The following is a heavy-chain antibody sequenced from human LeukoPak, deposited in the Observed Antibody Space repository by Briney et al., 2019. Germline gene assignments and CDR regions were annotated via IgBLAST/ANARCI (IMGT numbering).Heavy chain of an antibody. J-gene: IGHJ6*02. V-gene: IGHV4-34*01. CDR1: GGSISTYF. CDR3: ARLHYYYYGMDV. Sequence: SETLSLTCTVSGGSISTYFWSWIRQPPGKGLEWIGEINHSGSTNYNPSLKSRVTISVDTSKNQFSLKLSSVTAADTAVYYCARLHYYYYGMDVWGQGTTVTVSS. CDR2: INHSGST.